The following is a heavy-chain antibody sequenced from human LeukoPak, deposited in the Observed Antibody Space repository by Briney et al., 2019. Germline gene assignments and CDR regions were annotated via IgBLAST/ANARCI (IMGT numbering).Heavy chain of an antibody. V-gene: IGHV4-59*01. CDR1: GGSFSTYV. D-gene: IGHD2-15*01. CDR2: IYYSGST. J-gene: IGHJ4*02. CDR3: ASTSGYCSGGNCYSAFDY. Sequence: SETLSLTCTVSGGSFSTYVWNWVRQPPGKGLEWIGYIYYSGSTNYNPSLKRRLTISVHTSNNQFSLKLSSVTAADTAVYYCASTSGYCSGGNCYSAFDYWGQGTLVTVSS.